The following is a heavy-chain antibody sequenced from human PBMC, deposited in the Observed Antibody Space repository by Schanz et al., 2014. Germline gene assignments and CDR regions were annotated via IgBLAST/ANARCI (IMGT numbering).Heavy chain of an antibody. Sequence: QVQLVQSGAEMKKPGASVKVSCKASGYTFTGYYMHWVRQAPGQGLEWMGWINPNSGGTNFAQKFQGGVTMTRDTSSSTAYMEMSRLKSDDTAVYYCARLSVADRPPVNYWYFDLWGRGTLVTVSS. CDR3: ARLSVADRPPVNYWYFDL. CDR2: INPNSGGT. CDR1: GYTFTGYY. J-gene: IGHJ2*01. D-gene: IGHD6-19*01. V-gene: IGHV1-2*02.